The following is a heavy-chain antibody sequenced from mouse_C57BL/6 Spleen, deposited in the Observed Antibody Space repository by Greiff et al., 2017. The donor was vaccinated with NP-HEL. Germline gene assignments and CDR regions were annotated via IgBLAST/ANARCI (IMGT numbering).Heavy chain of an antibody. CDR2: IHPSDSDT. D-gene: IGHD2-3*01. V-gene: IGHV1-74*01. J-gene: IGHJ4*01. CDR1: GYTFTSYW. CDR3: ARRDGYHEKNYYAMDY. Sequence: QVQLKQPGAELVKPGASVKVSCKASGYTFTSYWMHWVKQRPGQGLEWIGRIHPSDSDTNYNQKFKGKATLTVDKSSSTAYMQLSSLTSEDSAVFYCARRDGYHEKNYYAMDYWGQGTSVTVSS.